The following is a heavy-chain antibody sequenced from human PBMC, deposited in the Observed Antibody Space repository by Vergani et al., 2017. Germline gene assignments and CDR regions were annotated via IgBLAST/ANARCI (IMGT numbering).Heavy chain of an antibody. Sequence: QVQVVQSGAEVKKSGASVKVSCKTSGYTFSNYYMHWVRQAPGQGLEWMGIINPSGGHTNYAQKFQGRVTMTRDKSTSTVYMELSSLRSEDTAIYYCARGRYYDSSGLPFDWGQGPVVIVSS. CDR1: GYTFSNYY. CDR2: INPSGGHT. J-gene: IGHJ4*02. CDR3: ARGRYYDSSGLPFD. V-gene: IGHV1-46*03. D-gene: IGHD3-22*01.